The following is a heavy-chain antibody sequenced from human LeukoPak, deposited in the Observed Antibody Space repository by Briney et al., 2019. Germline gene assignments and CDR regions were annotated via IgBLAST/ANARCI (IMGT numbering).Heavy chain of an antibody. Sequence: SQTLSLTCSVSNGSISSGGFYWSWIRQHPGKGLEWIGYIYYSGSTYYTPSLESRVTISIDTSRNQFSLKLNSMTAADTAVYYCARVLVPAAPPVYSFDSWGQGTLVTVSS. J-gene: IGHJ4*02. V-gene: IGHV4-31*03. CDR2: IYYSGST. CDR3: ARVLVPAAPPVYSFDS. CDR1: NGSISSGGFY. D-gene: IGHD2-2*01.